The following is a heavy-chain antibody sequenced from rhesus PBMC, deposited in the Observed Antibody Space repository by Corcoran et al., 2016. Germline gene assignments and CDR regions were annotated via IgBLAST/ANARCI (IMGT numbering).Heavy chain of an antibody. CDR2: INGAGSST. Sequence: EVQLVESGGGLAKPGGSLRLPCVASGFTFSSYWMHWVRQAPGKGLEGISSINGAGSSTFYADSVKGRFTISRENARYTLYLQMDSPRPEDTAVYYCAREGLMGATGFDYWGQGVLVTVSS. J-gene: IGHJ4*01. CDR1: GFTFSSYW. D-gene: IGHD1-44*02. V-gene: IGHV3-14*01. CDR3: AREGLMGATGFDY.